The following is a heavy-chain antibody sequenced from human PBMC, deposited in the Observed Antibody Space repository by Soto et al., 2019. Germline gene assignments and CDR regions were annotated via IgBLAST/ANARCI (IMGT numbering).Heavy chain of an antibody. J-gene: IGHJ4*02. CDR1: GGSISSYY. D-gene: IGHD1-1*01. Sequence: QVQLQESGPGRVKPSETLSLTCTVSGGSISSYYWSWIRQPPGKGLEWIGYIYYSGSTNYNPSLKSRVTISVDPSKNQFCLKMSSVTAADTAVYYCARLATRYYFDYWGQGTLVTVSS. CDR2: IYYSGST. CDR3: ARLATRYYFDY. V-gene: IGHV4-59*01.